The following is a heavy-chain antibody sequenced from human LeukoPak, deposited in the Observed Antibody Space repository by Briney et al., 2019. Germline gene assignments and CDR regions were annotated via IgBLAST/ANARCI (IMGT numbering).Heavy chain of an antibody. J-gene: IGHJ4*02. CDR2: INSDGSWT. Sequence: PGGSLRLSCAVSGLTLSNVWMHWVRRAPGKGLVWVSHINSDGSWTSYADSVKGRFTISKDNAKNTVYLQMNNLRAEDTAVYYCVSFYETYWGRGTLVTVSS. CDR3: VSFYETY. D-gene: IGHD2-2*01. V-gene: IGHV3-74*01. CDR1: GLTLSNVW.